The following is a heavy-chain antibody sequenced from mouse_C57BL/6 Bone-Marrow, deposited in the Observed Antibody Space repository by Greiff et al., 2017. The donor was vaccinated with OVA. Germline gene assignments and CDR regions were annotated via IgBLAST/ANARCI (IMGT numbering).Heavy chain of an antibody. Sequence: QVQLQQPGAELVRPGTSVKLSCKASGYTFTNYWMHWVKQRPGQGLEWIGVIAPSDSYINYNQKFKGRATLTVDTSSRTAYMHLSSLTSEDSAVYDCAHYGSRLERHYWGQGTSLTVSS. D-gene: IGHD1-1*01. J-gene: IGHJ2*02. CDR1: GYTFTNYW. V-gene: IGHV1-59*01. CDR2: IAPSDSYI. CDR3: AHYGSRLERHY.